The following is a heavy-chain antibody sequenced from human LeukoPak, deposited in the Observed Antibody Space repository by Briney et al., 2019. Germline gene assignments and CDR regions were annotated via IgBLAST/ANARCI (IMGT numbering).Heavy chain of an antibody. D-gene: IGHD6-13*01. J-gene: IGHJ4*02. CDR3: ARRHSSGWYYFDY. V-gene: IGHV4-59*08. CDR2: IYYSGST. Sequence: PSETLSLTCTVSGGSINNYYWSWIRQPPGKGLEWIGYIYYSGSTNYNPSLKSRVTISVDTSQNQFSLKVSSVTAADTAVYYCARRHSSGWYYFDYWGQGTLVTVSS. CDR1: GGSINNYY.